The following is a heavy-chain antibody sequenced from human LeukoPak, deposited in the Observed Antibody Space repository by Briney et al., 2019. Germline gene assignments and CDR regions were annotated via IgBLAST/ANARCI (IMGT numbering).Heavy chain of an antibody. V-gene: IGHV4-38-2*02. D-gene: IGHD6-19*01. CDR3: ARGSGSSGWSLDY. CDR2: IYHSGST. J-gene: IGHJ4*02. Sequence: PSETLSLTCTVSGYSISSGYYWGWIRQPPGKGLEWIGSIYHSGSTYYNPSLKSRVTISVDTSKNQFSLKLSSVTAADTAVYYCARGSGSSGWSLDYWGQGTLVTVSS. CDR1: GYSISSGYY.